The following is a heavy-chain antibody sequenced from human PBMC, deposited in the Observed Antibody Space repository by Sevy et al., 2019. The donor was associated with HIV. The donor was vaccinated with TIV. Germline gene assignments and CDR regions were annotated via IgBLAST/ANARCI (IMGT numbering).Heavy chain of an antibody. CDR3: ARDGGYTYGRPYSFDS. CDR2: ISANSHHI. J-gene: IGHJ4*02. CDR1: GFTFNTYS. Sequence: GGSLRLSCAASGFTFNTYSMNWVRQAPGKGLEWVSYISANSHHIYYGDSVKGRFTISRDNAENSLYLQLNSLRDEDTAVYYCARDGGYTYGRPYSFDSWGQGTLVTVSS. D-gene: IGHD5-18*01. V-gene: IGHV3-48*02.